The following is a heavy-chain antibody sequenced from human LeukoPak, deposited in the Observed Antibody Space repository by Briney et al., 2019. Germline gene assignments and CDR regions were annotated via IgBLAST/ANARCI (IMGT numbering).Heavy chain of an antibody. Sequence: SGGSPRLSCAASGFTFSSYAMSWVRQAPGKGLEWVSAISGSGGSTYYADSVKDRFTISRDNSKNTLYLQMNSLRAEDTAVYYCAKGKDGYSSSWLDYWGQGTLVTVSS. V-gene: IGHV3-23*01. CDR2: ISGSGGST. CDR1: GFTFSSYA. CDR3: AKGKDGYSSSWLDY. J-gene: IGHJ4*02. D-gene: IGHD6-13*01.